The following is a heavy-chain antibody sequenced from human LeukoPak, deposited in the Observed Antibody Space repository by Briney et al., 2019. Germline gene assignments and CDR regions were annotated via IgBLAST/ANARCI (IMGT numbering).Heavy chain of an antibody. CDR3: VKDPFYGGNPLYYFDY. CDR1: GFTFSSYA. Sequence: GGSLRLSCSASGFTFSSYAMHWVRQAPGKGLECVSALTGDGGRTYYADSVKGRFTISRDNSKNTLYLRMSSLRVEDTAVYYCVKDPFYGGNPLYYFDYWGQGTLVAVSS. J-gene: IGHJ4*02. CDR2: LTGDGGRT. D-gene: IGHD4-23*01. V-gene: IGHV3-64D*06.